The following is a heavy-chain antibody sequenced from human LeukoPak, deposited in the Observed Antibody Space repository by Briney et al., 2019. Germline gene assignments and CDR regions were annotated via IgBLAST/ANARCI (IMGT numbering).Heavy chain of an antibody. CDR1: GFTLTNYA. Sequence: GGSLRLSCATSGFTLTNYAMHWVRQPAGEGLEWVSALGTAGDTFYPGSVKGRFSISRDNAKKSLFLRMNSLRVEDTAIYYCARQSTPHGNFDYWGQGTLVTVSS. D-gene: IGHD5-24*01. V-gene: IGHV3-13*01. CDR3: ARQSTPHGNFDY. J-gene: IGHJ4*02. CDR2: LGTAGDT.